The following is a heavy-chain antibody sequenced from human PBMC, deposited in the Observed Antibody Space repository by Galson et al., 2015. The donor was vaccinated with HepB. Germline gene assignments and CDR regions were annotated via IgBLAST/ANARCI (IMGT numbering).Heavy chain of an antibody. J-gene: IGHJ4*02. CDR3: ARDGPSREFDY. Sequence: SVKVSCKASGYTFTSYYMHWVRQAPGQGLEWMGIINPSGGSTSYAQKFQGRVTMTRDTSKSTVYMELSSLRSEDTAVYYCARDGPSREFDYWGQGTLVTVSS. D-gene: IGHD6-13*01. CDR2: INPSGGST. V-gene: IGHV1-46*01. CDR1: GYTFTSYY.